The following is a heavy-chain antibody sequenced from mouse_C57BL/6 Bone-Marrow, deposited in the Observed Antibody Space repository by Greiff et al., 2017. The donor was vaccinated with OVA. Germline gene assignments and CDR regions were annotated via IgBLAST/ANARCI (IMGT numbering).Heavy chain of an antibody. CDR2: IDPETGGT. CDR1: GYTFTDYE. V-gene: IGHV1-15*01. D-gene: IGHD2-5*01. J-gene: IGHJ2*01. Sequence: QVQLQQSGAELVRPGASVTLSCKASGYTFTDYEMHWVKQTPVHGLEWIGAIDPETGGTAYNQKFKGKAILTADKSSSTAYMELRSLTSEDSAVYYCTRTPTIVTFDYWGQGTTLTVSS. CDR3: TRTPTIVTFDY.